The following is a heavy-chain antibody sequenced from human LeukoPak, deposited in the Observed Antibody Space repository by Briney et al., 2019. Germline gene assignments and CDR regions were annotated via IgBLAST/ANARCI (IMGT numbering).Heavy chain of an antibody. CDR2: ISAYNGNT. V-gene: IGHV1-18*01. D-gene: IGHD3-22*01. CDR3: ARDPGGYYYDSSGYYPDY. CDR1: GYTFTSYG. Sequence: ASVKVSCKASGYTFTSYGIRWVRQAPGQGLEWMGWISAYNGNTNYAQKLQGRVTMTTDTSTSTAYMELRSLRSDDTAVYYCARDPGGYYYDSSGYYPDYWGQGTLVTVSS. J-gene: IGHJ4*02.